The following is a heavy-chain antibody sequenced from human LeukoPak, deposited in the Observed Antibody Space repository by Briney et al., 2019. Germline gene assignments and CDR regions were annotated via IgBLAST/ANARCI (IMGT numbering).Heavy chain of an antibody. CDR3: AKGQQWGYYYMDV. CDR2: ISGSGGST. D-gene: IGHD6-19*01. J-gene: IGHJ6*03. V-gene: IGHV3-23*01. Sequence: GGSLRLSCAASGFTFSSYAMSWVRQAPGKGLEWVSAISGSGGSTYYADSVEGRFTISRDNSKNTLYLQMNSLRAEDTAVYYCAKGQQWGYYYMDVWGKGTTVTVSS. CDR1: GFTFSSYA.